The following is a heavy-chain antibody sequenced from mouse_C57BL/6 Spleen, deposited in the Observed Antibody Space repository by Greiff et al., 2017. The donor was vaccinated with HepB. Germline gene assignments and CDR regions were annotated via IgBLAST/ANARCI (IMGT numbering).Heavy chain of an antibody. CDR2: IDPSDSYT. CDR1: GYTFTSYW. CDR3: ASYYGYDWYFDV. D-gene: IGHD2-2*01. Sequence: VQLQQPGAELVKPGASVKLSCKASGYTFTSYWMQWVKQRPGQGLEWIGEIDPSDSYTNYNQKFKGKATLTVDTSSSTAYMQLSSLTSEDSAVYYCASYYGYDWYFDVWGTGTTVTVSS. V-gene: IGHV1-50*01. J-gene: IGHJ1*03.